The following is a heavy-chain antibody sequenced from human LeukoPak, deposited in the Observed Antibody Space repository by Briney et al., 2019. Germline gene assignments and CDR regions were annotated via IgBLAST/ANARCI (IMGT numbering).Heavy chain of an antibody. CDR2: ISAYNGNT. Sequence: ASVKVSCKASGYTFTSYGISWVRQAPGQGLEWMGWISAYNGNTNYAQKLQGRVTMTTDTSTSTAYMELRSLRSDDTAVYYCARVYCSSTSCYLGYYYGMDVWGQGTTVTVSS. V-gene: IGHV1-18*01. CDR3: ARVYCSSTSCYLGYYYGMDV. J-gene: IGHJ6*02. D-gene: IGHD2-2*01. CDR1: GYTFTSYG.